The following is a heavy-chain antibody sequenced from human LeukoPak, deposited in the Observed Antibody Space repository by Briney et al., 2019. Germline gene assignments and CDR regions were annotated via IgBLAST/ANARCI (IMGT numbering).Heavy chain of an antibody. CDR3: ARVYSSGWYSNDMKDAFDI. Sequence: TGGSLRLSCAASGFTFDDYGMSWVRQAPGKGLEWVSGINWNGGSTGYADSVKGRFTISRDNAKNSLYLQMNSLRAEDTALYYCARVYSSGWYSNDMKDAFDIWGQGTMVTVSS. V-gene: IGHV3-20*04. J-gene: IGHJ3*02. D-gene: IGHD6-19*01. CDR2: INWNGGST. CDR1: GFTFDDYG.